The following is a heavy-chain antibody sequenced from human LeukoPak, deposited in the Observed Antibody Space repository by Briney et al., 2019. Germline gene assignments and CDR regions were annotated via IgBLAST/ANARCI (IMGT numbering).Heavy chain of an antibody. CDR2: IYYSGST. V-gene: IGHV4-31*03. CDR1: GGSISSGGYY. CDR3: AKSEGAGYYFDY. J-gene: IGHJ4*02. D-gene: IGHD4/OR15-4a*01. Sequence: SETLSLTCTVSGGSISSGGYYWSWIRQHPGKGLEWIGYIYYSGSTYYNPSLKSRVTISVDTSKNQFSLKLSPVTAADTAVYYCAKSEGAGYYFDYWGQGTLVTVSS.